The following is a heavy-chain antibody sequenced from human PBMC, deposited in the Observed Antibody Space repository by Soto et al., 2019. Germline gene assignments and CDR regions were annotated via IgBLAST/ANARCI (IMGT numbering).Heavy chain of an antibody. D-gene: IGHD3-22*01. Sequence: QIQVVQSGAEVKKPGASVKVSCKASGYSFTSYGISWVRQAPGQGLEWMGWISGYNGNTKYAHKFQGRVTMTTDTTTSTADMELRSLRSDDTAVYYCARVQADSGSRLYGMDVWGKGTTVTVSS. CDR2: ISGYNGNT. V-gene: IGHV1-18*01. CDR1: GYSFTSYG. J-gene: IGHJ6*04. CDR3: ARVQADSGSRLYGMDV.